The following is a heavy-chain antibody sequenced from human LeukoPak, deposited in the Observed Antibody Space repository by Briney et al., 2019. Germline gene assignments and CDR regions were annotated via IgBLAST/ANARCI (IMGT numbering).Heavy chain of an antibody. CDR2: IRSEVYGGTP. CDR1: GFTFGDYA. CDR3: TRDQTPYY. V-gene: IGHV3-49*04. J-gene: IGHJ4*02. Sequence: GGSLRLSCTTSGFTFGDYAMTWVRQAPGKGLEWVGFIRSEVYGGTPEYAASVKGRFTISRDDSNGIAYLQMNSLRPEDTAMYYCTRDQTPYYWGQGTLVTVSS.